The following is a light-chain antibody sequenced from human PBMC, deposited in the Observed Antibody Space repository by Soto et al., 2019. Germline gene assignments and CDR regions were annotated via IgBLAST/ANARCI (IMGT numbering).Light chain of an antibody. CDR2: KAS. CDR3: QHYNSYSEA. V-gene: IGKV1-5*03. J-gene: IGKJ1*01. Sequence: DIQMTQYPSTLYGSVGDRVTITCRASQTISSWLAWYQQKPGQAPKLLIYKASTLKSGVPSRFSGSGSGTEFTLTISSLQPDDFATYYCQHYNSYSEAFGQGTKVELK. CDR1: QTISSW.